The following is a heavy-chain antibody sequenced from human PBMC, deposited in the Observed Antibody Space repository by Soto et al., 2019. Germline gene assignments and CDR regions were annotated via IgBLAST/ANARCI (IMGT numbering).Heavy chain of an antibody. J-gene: IGHJ4*02. D-gene: IGHD1-7*01. Sequence: VGSLRLSCAASGFTFSINDMHWVRQAPGRGLEWVEVISNDGNNKYYADSVKGRFTLSRDNSKNMVYLQMDSLRVEDTAVYFCAKDHQTYNWDYLFDSWGPGTLVTVSS. CDR1: GFTFSIND. V-gene: IGHV3-30*18. CDR3: AKDHQTYNWDYLFDS. CDR2: ISNDGNNK.